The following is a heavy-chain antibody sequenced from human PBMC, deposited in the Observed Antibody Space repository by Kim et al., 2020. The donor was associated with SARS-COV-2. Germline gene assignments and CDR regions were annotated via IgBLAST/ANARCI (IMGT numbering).Heavy chain of an antibody. V-gene: IGHV3-23*01. CDR1: GFTFSSYA. D-gene: IGHD4-4*01. J-gene: IGHJ6*02. CDR3: AKWTWYDYSNLYYYYGMDV. CDR2: ISGSGGST. Sequence: GGSLRLSCAASGFTFSSYAMSWVRQAPGKGLEWVSAISGSGGSTYYADSVKGRFTISRDNSKNTLYLQMNSLRAEDTAVYYCAKWTWYDYSNLYYYYGMDVWGQGTTVTVSS.